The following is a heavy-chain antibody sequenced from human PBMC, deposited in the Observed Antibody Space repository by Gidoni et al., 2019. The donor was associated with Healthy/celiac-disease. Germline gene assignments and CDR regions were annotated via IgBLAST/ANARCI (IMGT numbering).Heavy chain of an antibody. CDR2: ISGSGGST. CDR1: GFPFSRYA. J-gene: IGHJ4*02. V-gene: IGHV3-23*01. Sequence: EVQLLESGGGLVQPGGSLSLSWAASGFPFSRYAMSWVRQAPGKGLEWVSAISGSGGSTYYADSVKGRFTISRDNSKNTLYLQMNSLRAEDTAVYYCAKFDSGSGWYMGLGYWGQGTLVTVSS. CDR3: AKFDSGSGWYMGLGY. D-gene: IGHD6-19*01.